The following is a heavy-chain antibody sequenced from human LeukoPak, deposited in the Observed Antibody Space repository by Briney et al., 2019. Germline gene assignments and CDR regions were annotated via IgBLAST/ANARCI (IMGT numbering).Heavy chain of an antibody. CDR3: ARDLPRGYSYGYGAFDI. D-gene: IGHD5-18*01. CDR1: GGSISSYY. CDR2: IYYSGST. Sequence: PSETLSLTCTVSGGSISSYYWSWIRQPPGKGLEWIAYIYYSGSTNYNPSLKSRVTISVDTSKNQFSLKLSSVTAADTAVYYCARDLPRGYSYGYGAFDIWGQGTMVTVSS. V-gene: IGHV4-59*01. J-gene: IGHJ3*02.